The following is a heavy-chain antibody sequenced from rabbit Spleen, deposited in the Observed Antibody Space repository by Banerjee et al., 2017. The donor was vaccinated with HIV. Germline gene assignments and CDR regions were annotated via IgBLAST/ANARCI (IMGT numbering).Heavy chain of an antibody. CDR2: INIFTGKS. J-gene: IGHJ4*01. CDR3: ARDLVAAIGWNFNL. Sequence: QEQLEESGGDLVKPEGSLTLTCTASGFSFSSSYYMSWVRQAPGKGLEWIACINIFTGKSVYASWAKGRFIMSRPSSTTVTLQMTSLTVADTATYFCARDLVAAIGWNFNLWGPGTLVTVS. V-gene: IGHV1S45*01. CDR1: GFSFSSSYY. D-gene: IGHD5-1*01.